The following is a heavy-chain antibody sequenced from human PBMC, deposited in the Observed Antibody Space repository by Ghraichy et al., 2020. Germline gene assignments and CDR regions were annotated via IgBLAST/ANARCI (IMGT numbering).Heavy chain of an antibody. CDR2: LYNSGST. V-gene: IGHV4-59*01. J-gene: IGHJ4*02. Sequence: SETLSLTCTVSGGSISSYYWCWIRQLPGKGLEWVGYLYNSGSTNYNPSLKSRVTTSVDTSKNQLSLKLSSVTAADMAVYYCTSGSSSGLGPLYYFDYWGQGSLVTVSS. CDR1: GGSISSYY. CDR3: TSGSSSGLGPLYYFDY. D-gene: IGHD6-19*01.